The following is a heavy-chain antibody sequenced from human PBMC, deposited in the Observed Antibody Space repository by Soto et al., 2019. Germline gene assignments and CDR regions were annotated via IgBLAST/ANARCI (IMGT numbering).Heavy chain of an antibody. V-gene: IGHV4-59*11. D-gene: IGHD4-17*01. J-gene: IGHJ5*02. Sequence: QVQLQESGPGQVKPSETLSLTCAVSGGSIRSHYWSWVRQPPGKRLEWIGYVDYSGSTNYNPSLKSRVTISVDTSKNQFSLRLTSVTAADTAVYFCARWGSTVTWFDPWGQGTLVTVSS. CDR3: ARWGSTVTWFDP. CDR2: VDYSGST. CDR1: GGSIRSHY.